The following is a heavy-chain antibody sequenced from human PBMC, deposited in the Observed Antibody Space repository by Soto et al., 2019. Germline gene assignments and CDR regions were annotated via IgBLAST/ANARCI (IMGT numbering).Heavy chain of an antibody. CDR1: GYTFTSYG. J-gene: IGHJ4*02. CDR3: XXXXXSSCHDY. D-gene: IGHD6-13*01. CDR2: ISAYNGNT. V-gene: IGHV1-18*01. Sequence: QVQLVQSGAEVKKPGASVKVSCKASGYTFTSYGISWVRQAPGQGLEWMGWISAYNGNTNYAQKLQGRDTMTTDTXXXXXXXXXXXXXXXXXXXXXXXXXXXSSCHDYWGQGTLVTVSS.